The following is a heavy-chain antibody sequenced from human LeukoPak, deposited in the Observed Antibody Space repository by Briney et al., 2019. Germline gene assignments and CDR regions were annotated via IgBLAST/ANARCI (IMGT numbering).Heavy chain of an antibody. D-gene: IGHD6-13*01. J-gene: IGHJ4*02. CDR3: AKEAAFGYSSSWYYFDY. V-gene: IGHV3-23*01. CDR1: GFTFSSYA. CDR2: ISGSGGST. Sequence: SGGSLRLSCAASGFTFSSYAMSWVRQAPGKGLEWVSAISGSGGSTYYADSVKGRFTISRDNSKNTLYLQMNSLRAEDTAVYYCAKEAAFGYSSSWYYFDYWGQGTLVTVPS.